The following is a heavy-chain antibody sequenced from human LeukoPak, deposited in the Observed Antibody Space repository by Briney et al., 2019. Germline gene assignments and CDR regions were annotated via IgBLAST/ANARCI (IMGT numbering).Heavy chain of an antibody. Sequence: GASVKVSCKASGGTFSSYVITWVRQAPGQGLEWMGWINPNSGGTNYAQKFQGRVTMTRDTSISTAYMGLSRLRSDDTAVYYCARGVVVVAATFYFDYWGQGTLVTVSS. CDR2: INPNSGGT. D-gene: IGHD2-15*01. J-gene: IGHJ4*02. V-gene: IGHV1-2*02. CDR1: GGTFSSYV. CDR3: ARGVVVVAATFYFDY.